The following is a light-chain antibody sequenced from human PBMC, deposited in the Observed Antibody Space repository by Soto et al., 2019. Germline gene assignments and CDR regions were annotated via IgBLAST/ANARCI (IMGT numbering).Light chain of an antibody. V-gene: IGLV1-51*02. CDR3: GTWDSSLSAYV. CDR2: ENN. CDR1: SSNIGNNY. J-gene: IGLJ1*01. Sequence: QSLLTHPPSVSAAPGQKVTICCSGISSNIGNNYVSWYQQLPGTAPKLLIYENNKRPSGIPDRFSGSKSGTSATLGITGLQTGDEADYYCGTWDSSLSAYVFGTGTKVTGL.